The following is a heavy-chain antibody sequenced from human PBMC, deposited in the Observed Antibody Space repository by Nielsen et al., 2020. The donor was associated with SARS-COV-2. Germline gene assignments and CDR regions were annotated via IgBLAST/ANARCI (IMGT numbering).Heavy chain of an antibody. CDR1: GYTFTGYY. Sequence: ASVKVSCKASGYTFTGYYMHWVRQAPGQGLEWMGRINPNSGSTSYAQKFQGRVTMTRDTSTSTVYMELSSLRSEDTAVYYCARDSSSWYIEHSAYGMDVWGQGTTVTVSS. V-gene: IGHV1-46*01. CDR2: INPNSGST. D-gene: IGHD6-13*01. J-gene: IGHJ6*02. CDR3: ARDSSSWYIEHSAYGMDV.